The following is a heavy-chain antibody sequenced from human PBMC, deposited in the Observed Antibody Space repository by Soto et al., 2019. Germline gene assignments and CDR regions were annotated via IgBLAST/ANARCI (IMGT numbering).Heavy chain of an antibody. CDR1: GFTFSSYG. D-gene: IGHD2-2*01. V-gene: IGHV3-30*18. Sequence: GGSLRLSCAASGFTFSSYGMHWVRQAPGKGLEWVAVISYDGSNKYYADSVKGRFTISRDNSKNTLYLQMNSLRAEDTAVHYCAKSLAMSWDYYGMDVWGQGTTVTVSS. CDR2: ISYDGSNK. CDR3: AKSLAMSWDYYGMDV. J-gene: IGHJ6*02.